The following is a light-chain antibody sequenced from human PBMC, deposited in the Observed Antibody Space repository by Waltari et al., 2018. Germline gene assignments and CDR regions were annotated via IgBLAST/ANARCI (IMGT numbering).Light chain of an antibody. Sequence: IQLTQSPSSLSASVGDIVTITGRASQGLSSFLAWYQQKPGKAPKLLIYAALTLQSGVPSRFSDSGSGTDFTLTISSLQPEDFATYYCQHLNSYPTFGQGTRLEIK. J-gene: IGKJ5*01. CDR3: QHLNSYPT. V-gene: IGKV1-9*01. CDR2: AAL. CDR1: QGLSSF.